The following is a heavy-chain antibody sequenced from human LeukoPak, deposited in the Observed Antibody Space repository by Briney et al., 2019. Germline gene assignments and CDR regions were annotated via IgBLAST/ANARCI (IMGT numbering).Heavy chain of an antibody. CDR1: GFTFSTYS. V-gene: IGHV3-48*01. CDR2: ISSSSSTI. Sequence: GGSLRLSCVASGFTFSTYSMNWVRQAPGKGLECISYISSSSSTIYYADSVKGRFTISRDNAKNSLYLQMNSLRAEDTAVYYCARMGTRMDVWGKGTTVTVSS. CDR3: ARMGTRMDV. J-gene: IGHJ6*03. D-gene: IGHD5-24*01.